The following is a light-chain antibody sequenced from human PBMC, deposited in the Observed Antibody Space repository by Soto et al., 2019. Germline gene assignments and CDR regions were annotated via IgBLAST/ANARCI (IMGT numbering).Light chain of an antibody. Sequence: ILMTQSPSSLSAFFGDRVTITCRASQDIANFLAWYQQKPGKVPKLLIYAASTLQSGVPSRFSGSGSGTDFTLTISSLQPEDVATYYCQKCKVAPFTFGGGTKVDIK. CDR1: QDIANF. J-gene: IGKJ4*01. CDR2: AAS. V-gene: IGKV1-27*01. CDR3: QKCKVAPFT.